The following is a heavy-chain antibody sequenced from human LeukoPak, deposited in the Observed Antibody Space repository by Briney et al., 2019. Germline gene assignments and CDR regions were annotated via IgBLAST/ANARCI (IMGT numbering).Heavy chain of an antibody. CDR1: GFTFSSYA. V-gene: IGHV3-15*01. CDR3: TTVVWSRHYLG. Sequence: PGRSLRLSCAASGFTFSSYAMHWVRQAPGRGLEWIGRIKSKTDGGTLDYAAPVRGRFTVSRDDSENTLYLQMNSLKTEDTAVYYCTTVVWSRHYLGWGQGTLVTVSS. CDR2: IKSKTDGGTL. J-gene: IGHJ4*02. D-gene: IGHD3-3*01.